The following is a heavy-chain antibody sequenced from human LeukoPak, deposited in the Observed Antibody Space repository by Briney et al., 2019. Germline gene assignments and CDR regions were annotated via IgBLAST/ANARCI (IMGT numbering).Heavy chain of an antibody. CDR2: IYSGGST. CDR1: GFTVSSNY. V-gene: IGHV3-53*01. D-gene: IGHD3-9*01. Sequence: GGSLRLSCAASGFTVSSNYMSWVRQAPGKGLEWVSVIYSGGSTYYADSVKGRFTISRDNSKNTLYLQMNSLRAEDTAVYYCAKEGAAVLRYFDWLPNNWFDPWGQGTLVTVSS. J-gene: IGHJ5*02. CDR3: AKEGAAVLRYFDWLPNNWFDP.